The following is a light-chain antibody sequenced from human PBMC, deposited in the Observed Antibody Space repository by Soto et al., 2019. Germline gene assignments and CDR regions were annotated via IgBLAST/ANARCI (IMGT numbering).Light chain of an antibody. CDR3: QSYDSSLSGSV. V-gene: IGLV2-14*01. CDR1: DSDVGGYNY. Sequence: QSALTQPASVSGSPGQSITFSCTGTDSDVGGYNYVSWYQQYPGQAPKLMIFEVTNRPSGVSHRFSGSKSGNTASLTISGLQAEDEADYHCQSYDSSLSGSVFGGGTKLTVL. CDR2: EVT. J-gene: IGLJ3*02.